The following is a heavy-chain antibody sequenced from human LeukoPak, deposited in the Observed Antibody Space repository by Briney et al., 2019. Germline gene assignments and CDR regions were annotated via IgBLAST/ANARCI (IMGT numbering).Heavy chain of an antibody. D-gene: IGHD2-2*01. Sequence: GGPLRLSCAASGSTVSAYYMTWVRQAPGKGLECVSVIYSGGSTYYADSVKGRFTVSRDNSKNTLYLQMNSLRAEDTAMYYCARGLGYCTSTTCLLPFDYWGQGTLVTVSS. V-gene: IGHV3-53*01. J-gene: IGHJ4*02. CDR3: ARGLGYCTSTTCLLPFDY. CDR1: GSTVSAYY. CDR2: IYSGGST.